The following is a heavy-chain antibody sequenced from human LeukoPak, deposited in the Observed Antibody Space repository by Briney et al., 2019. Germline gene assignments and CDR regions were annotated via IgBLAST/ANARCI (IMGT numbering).Heavy chain of an antibody. CDR3: ARVGTAEGTLEDY. CDR2: IKHDGSEK. Sequence: PVGSLRLSCAASGFTFRSYWMSWVRQPPGKGLEWVANIKHDGSEKYYVDSVKGRFTISRDNAKNSLYLQMNSLRAEDTAVYYCARVGTAEGTLEDYWGQGTLVTVSS. D-gene: IGHD6-13*01. J-gene: IGHJ4*02. CDR1: GFTFRSYW. V-gene: IGHV3-7*03.